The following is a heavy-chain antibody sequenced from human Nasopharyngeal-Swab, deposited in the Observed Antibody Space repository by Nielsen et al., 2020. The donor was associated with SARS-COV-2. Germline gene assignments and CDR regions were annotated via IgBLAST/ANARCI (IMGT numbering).Heavy chain of an antibody. J-gene: IGHJ4*02. Sequence: PEKGLEWIGSIYYSGSTYYNPSLKSRGTISVDTSKNQFSLRLSSVTAADTAVYYCASSIRYSGYDLGFDYWGQGTLVTVSS. V-gene: IGHV4-39*07. CDR2: IYYSGST. CDR3: ASSIRYSGYDLGFDY. D-gene: IGHD5-12*01.